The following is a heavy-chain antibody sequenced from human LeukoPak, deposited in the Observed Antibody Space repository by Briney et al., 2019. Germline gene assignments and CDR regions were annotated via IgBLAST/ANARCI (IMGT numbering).Heavy chain of an antibody. CDR3: TRAVRLSGDAFDI. Sequence: LSLTCTVSGGSISSHYWSWIRRPPGKGLEWVSYIRTKGYDETTEYAASVTGRFTISRDDSNSIVYLQMSSLKVEDTAFYYCTRAVRLSGDAFDIWGQGTVVTVSS. CDR2: IRTKGYDETT. V-gene: IGHV3-49*03. D-gene: IGHD3-10*01. J-gene: IGHJ3*02. CDR1: GGSISSHY.